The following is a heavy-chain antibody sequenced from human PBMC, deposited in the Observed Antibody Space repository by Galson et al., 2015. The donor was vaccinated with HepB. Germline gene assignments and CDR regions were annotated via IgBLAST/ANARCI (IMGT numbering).Heavy chain of an antibody. CDR1: GFTFSSYG. V-gene: IGHV3-30*18. CDR3: ANWVTSHPWDYYMDV. CDR2: ISYDGSNK. J-gene: IGHJ6*03. Sequence: LRLSCAASGFTFSSYGMHWVRQAPGKGLEWVAVISYDGSNKYYADSVKGRFTISRDNSKNTLYLQMNSLRAEDTAVYYCANWVTSHPWDYYMDVWGKGTTVTVSS. D-gene: IGHD4-23*01.